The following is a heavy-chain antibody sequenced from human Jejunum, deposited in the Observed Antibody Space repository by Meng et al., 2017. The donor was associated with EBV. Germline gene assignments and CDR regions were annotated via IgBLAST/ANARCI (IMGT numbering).Heavy chain of an antibody. CDR3: AGNGYYALEY. Sequence: QLQESGPRLEKPSGTLSLTCVVSGGSISDNDWWSSLRQPPGKGLEWLGEIYHGGGTNYNPSLESRVTISVDKSKNQFSLKLNSVTVADTAVYYCAGNGYYALEYWGPGILVTVSS. D-gene: IGHD3-22*01. J-gene: IGHJ4*02. CDR2: IYHGGGT. CDR1: GGSISDNDW. V-gene: IGHV4-4*02.